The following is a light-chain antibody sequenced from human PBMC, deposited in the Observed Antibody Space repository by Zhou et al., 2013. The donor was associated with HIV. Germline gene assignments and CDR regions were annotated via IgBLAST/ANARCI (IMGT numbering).Light chain of an antibody. V-gene: IGKV1-NL1*01. CDR3: QQYYSTPPT. CDR1: QGIGNS. Sequence: GDRVTITCRATQGIGNSLAWYQQKPGKAPKLLLSSSSTLESGVPSTFSGSGSGTDYTLTISSLQPEDFATYYCQQYYSTPPTFGQGTKLEIK. J-gene: IGKJ2*01. CDR2: SSS.